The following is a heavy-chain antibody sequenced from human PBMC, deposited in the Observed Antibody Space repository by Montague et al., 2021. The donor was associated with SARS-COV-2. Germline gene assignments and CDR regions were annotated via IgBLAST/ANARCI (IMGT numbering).Heavy chain of an antibody. CDR1: GGSISSYY. CDR2: LYTSGST. J-gene: IGHJ3*02. CDR3: ARERGPYYFDSSGYHNAFVI. V-gene: IGHV4-4*07. D-gene: IGHD3-22*01. Sequence: SETLPLTCTVSGGSISSYYWSWIRQPAGKGLEWIGRLYTSGSTNYNPSLKSRVTISVDTSKNQFSLKLSSVTAADTAVYYCARERGPYYFDSSGYHNAFVIWGQGTMVTVSS.